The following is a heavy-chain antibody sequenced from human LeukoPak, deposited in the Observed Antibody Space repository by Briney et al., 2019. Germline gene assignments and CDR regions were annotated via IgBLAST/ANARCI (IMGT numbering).Heavy chain of an antibody. Sequence: SETLSLTCTVSGGSISSSSYYWGWIRQPPGKGLEWIASIYYSGSTYYNPSVKSRVTISVDTSKNQFSLKLSSVTAADTAVYYCARQLGYCSSTSCYADKVDYWGQGTLVTVSS. CDR2: IYYSGST. V-gene: IGHV4-39*01. D-gene: IGHD2-2*01. J-gene: IGHJ4*02. CDR3: ARQLGYCSSTSCYADKVDY. CDR1: GGSISSSSYY.